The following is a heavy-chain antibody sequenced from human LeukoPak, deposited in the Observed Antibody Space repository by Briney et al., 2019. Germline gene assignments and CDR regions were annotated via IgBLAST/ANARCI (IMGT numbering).Heavy chain of an antibody. V-gene: IGHV3-7*01. Sequence: GGSLRLSCAASGFTFSDSWMTWVRQAPGKGLERVANIKEDGSETYYVDSVRGRFSISRDNAKNSMYLEMNSLRAEDTAVYFCARDRGWQQFDYWGQGTLVTVSS. J-gene: IGHJ4*02. CDR1: GFTFSDSW. CDR2: IKEDGSET. CDR3: ARDRGWQQFDY. D-gene: IGHD5-24*01.